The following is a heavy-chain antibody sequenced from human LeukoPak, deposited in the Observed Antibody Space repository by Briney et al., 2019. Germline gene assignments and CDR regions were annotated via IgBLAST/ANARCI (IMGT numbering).Heavy chain of an antibody. V-gene: IGHV4-4*09. J-gene: IGHJ4*02. D-gene: IGHD1-26*01. CDR2: IYTSGST. CDR3: ARLPVGAIYFDDY. Sequence: PSETLSLTCTVSGGSISSYYWSWIRQPPGKGLEWIGYIYTSGSTNYNPSLKSRVTISVDTSKNQFSLKLSSVTAADTAVYYCARLPVGAIYFDDYWGQGTLVTVSS. CDR1: GGSISSYY.